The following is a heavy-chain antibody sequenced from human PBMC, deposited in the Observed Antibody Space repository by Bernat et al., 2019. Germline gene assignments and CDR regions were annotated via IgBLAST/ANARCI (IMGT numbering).Heavy chain of an antibody. Sequence: EVQLVESGGGLVQPGGSLRLSCAASGFTFSGYWMNWVRQAPGKGLAWVANINQDGSEKYYVGSVGGRFTTSRDNAKNSLYLQMNSLRAEDTAVYYCARANAMDVWGQGTTVTVSS. CDR2: INQDGSEK. V-gene: IGHV3-7*03. CDR1: GFTFSGYW. CDR3: ARANAMDV. J-gene: IGHJ6*02.